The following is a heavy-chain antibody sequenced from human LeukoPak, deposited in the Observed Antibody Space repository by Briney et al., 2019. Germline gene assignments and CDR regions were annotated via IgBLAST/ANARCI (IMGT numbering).Heavy chain of an antibody. CDR3: AKCLYSGNYFDAFDI. CDR2: ISGSGSNT. J-gene: IGHJ3*02. D-gene: IGHD1-26*01. Sequence: PGGSLRLSCAASGFTFSSYAMSWVRQTPGKGLEWVSFISGSGSNTYYADSVKGRFTISRDNFKNTLYLQMNSLRAEDTATYYCAKCLYSGNYFDAFDIWGQGTMVTVSS. V-gene: IGHV3-23*01. CDR1: GFTFSSYA.